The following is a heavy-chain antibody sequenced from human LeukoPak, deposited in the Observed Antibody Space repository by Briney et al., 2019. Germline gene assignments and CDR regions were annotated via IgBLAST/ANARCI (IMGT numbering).Heavy chain of an antibody. CDR2: ISYDGSNK. D-gene: IGHD6-19*01. V-gene: IGHV3-30*03. Sequence: TGGSLRLSCAASGFTFSSYGMHWVRQAPGKGLEWVAVISYDGSNKYYADSVKGRFTISRDNSKNTLYLQMNSLRAEDTAVYYCAVVPGYSSGWYKAPILDAFDIWGQGTMVTVSS. CDR3: AVVPGYSSGWYKAPILDAFDI. CDR1: GFTFSSYG. J-gene: IGHJ3*02.